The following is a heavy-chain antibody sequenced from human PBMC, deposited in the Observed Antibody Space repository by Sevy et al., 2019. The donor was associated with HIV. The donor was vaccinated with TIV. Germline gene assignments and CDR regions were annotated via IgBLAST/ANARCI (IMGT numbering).Heavy chain of an antibody. CDR3: ARGDSSGYFDY. D-gene: IGHD3-22*01. Sequence: GWSLRLSCAAPGFNVSSNYTTWVRQAPGKGLEWVSVIDSGGSTYYADSVKGRFTVSRDNPRNTLYLQMNSLRVGDTAVYYCARGDSSGYFDYWGQGTLVTVSS. V-gene: IGHV3-53*01. J-gene: IGHJ4*02. CDR1: GFNVSSNY. CDR2: IDSGGST.